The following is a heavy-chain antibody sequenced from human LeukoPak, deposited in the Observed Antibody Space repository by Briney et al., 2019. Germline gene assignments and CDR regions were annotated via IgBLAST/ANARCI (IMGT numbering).Heavy chain of an antibody. Sequence: ASVKVSCKTSGYTFTNYAIHWVRQAPGQRLEWMGWINTGNDNTKYSQKFQGRVSITRNTSASTAYMELNNLRSEDTAVYYCARVAGFTMIVVAPLGYWGQGTQVTVSS. J-gene: IGHJ4*02. D-gene: IGHD3-22*01. CDR1: GYTFTNYA. V-gene: IGHV1-3*04. CDR2: INTGNDNT. CDR3: ARVAGFTMIVVAPLGY.